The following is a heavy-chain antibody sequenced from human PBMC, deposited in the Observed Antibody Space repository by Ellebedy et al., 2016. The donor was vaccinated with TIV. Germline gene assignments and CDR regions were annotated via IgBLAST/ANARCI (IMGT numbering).Heavy chain of an antibody. CDR3: ARDGSYGDYLYPMHAFEI. CDR1: GFTFSSYW. J-gene: IGHJ3*02. CDR2: IKQDGSEK. V-gene: IGHV3-7*01. Sequence: GESLKISCAASGFTFSSYWMSWVRQAPGKGLEWVANIKQDGSEKYYVDSVEGRFAISRGNAKNSLYLQMSSLRTEDTAVYYCARDGSYGDYLYPMHAFEIWGQGTMVTVSS. D-gene: IGHD4-17*01.